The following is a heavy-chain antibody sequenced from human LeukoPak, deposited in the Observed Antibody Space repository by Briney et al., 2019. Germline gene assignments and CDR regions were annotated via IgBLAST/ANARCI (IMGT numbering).Heavy chain of an antibody. V-gene: IGHV4-4*07. CDR3: AREEFLHEIDSSGYFVF. CDR2: VYSSGVG. Sequence: SETLSLTCTVSGGSITGYYWNWIRQPAGQGLEWLGRVYSSGVGNYNPSLTSRVTMSVDTSKNQFSLKLTSLTAADTAVYYCAREEFLHEIDSSGYFVFWGQGTLVTVSS. CDR1: GGSITGYY. D-gene: IGHD3-22*01. J-gene: IGHJ4*02.